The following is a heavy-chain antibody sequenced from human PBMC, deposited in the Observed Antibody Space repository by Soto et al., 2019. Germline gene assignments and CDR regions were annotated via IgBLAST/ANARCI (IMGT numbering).Heavy chain of an antibody. CDR1: GWSFSGYY. CDR2: INHSGST. D-gene: IGHD3-9*01. J-gene: IGHJ4*02. V-gene: IGHV4-34*01. Sequence: SETLSLTCAVYGWSFSGYYWSWIRQPPGKGLEWIGEINHSGSTNYNPSLKSRVTISVDTSKNQFSLKLSSVTAAGTAVYYCARDSVLRYFDWLLAYFDYWGQGTLVTVSS. CDR3: ARDSVLRYFDWLLAYFDY.